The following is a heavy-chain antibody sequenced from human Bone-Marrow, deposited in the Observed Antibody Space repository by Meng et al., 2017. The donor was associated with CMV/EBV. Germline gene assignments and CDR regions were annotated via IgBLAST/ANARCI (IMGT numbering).Heavy chain of an antibody. J-gene: IGHJ4*02. D-gene: IGHD2-2*01. CDR3: TTDKESGIVVVPAQADY. V-gene: IGHV3-15*01. Sequence: ETLSLTCAASGFTFSNAWMSWVRQAPGKGLEWVGRIKSKTDGGTTDYAAPVKGRFTISRDDSKNTLYLQMNSLKTEDTAVYYCTTDKESGIVVVPAQADYWGPGPLVTVSS. CDR2: IKSKTDGGTT. CDR1: GFTFSNAW.